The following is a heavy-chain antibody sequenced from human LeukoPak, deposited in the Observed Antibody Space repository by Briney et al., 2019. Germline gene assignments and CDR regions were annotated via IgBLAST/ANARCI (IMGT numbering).Heavy chain of an antibody. J-gene: IGHJ6*03. V-gene: IGHV4-4*09. Sequence: PSETLSLTCTVSGGSISSYYWSWIRQPPGKGLEWIGYIYTSASTNYNPSLKSRVTISVDTSKQQFSLKLSSVTAAGTAVYYCARVVATYYYYYMDVWGKGTTVTVSS. CDR1: GGSISSYY. D-gene: IGHD5-12*01. CDR2: IYTSAST. CDR3: ARVVATYYYYYMDV.